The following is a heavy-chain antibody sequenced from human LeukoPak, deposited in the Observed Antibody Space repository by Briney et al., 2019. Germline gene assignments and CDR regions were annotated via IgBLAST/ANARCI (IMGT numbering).Heavy chain of an antibody. CDR2: INAGSGNT. V-gene: IGHV1-3*01. J-gene: IGHJ4*02. Sequence: ASVKVSCKASGYTFTSYAMHWVRQAPGQRLEWMGWINAGSGNTKYSQKFQGRVTITRDTSASTAYMELSSLRSEDTAVYYCARGPPNWGYDYWGPGTLVTVSS. D-gene: IGHD7-27*01. CDR3: ARGPPNWGYDY. CDR1: GYTFTSYA.